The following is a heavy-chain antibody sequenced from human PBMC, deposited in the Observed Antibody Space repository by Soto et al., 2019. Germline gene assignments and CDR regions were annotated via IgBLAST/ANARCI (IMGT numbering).Heavy chain of an antibody. J-gene: IGHJ5*02. CDR3: ARGKGSGRARDWFDT. CDR2: IYYRGST. V-gene: IGHV4-31*03. CDR1: GYSMRIGGYY. D-gene: IGHD3-10*01. Sequence: QVQLQESGPGLVKPSQSLSLTRSVSGYSMRIGGYYWSWIRQLPGKGLEWIGYIYYRGSTNYNPSVKSRVTISVDTCKTQFTLRLSSVTAADTAVYYCARGKGSGRARDWFDTWGQGTRVTVSS.